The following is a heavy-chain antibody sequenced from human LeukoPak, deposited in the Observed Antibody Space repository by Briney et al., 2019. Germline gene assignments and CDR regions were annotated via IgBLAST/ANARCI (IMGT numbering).Heavy chain of an antibody. J-gene: IGHJ5*02. V-gene: IGHV4-61*01. D-gene: IGHD2-2*02. Sequence: SETLSLTCTVSGGSVSSGSYYWSWIRQPPGKGLEWIGYIYYSGSTNYNPSLKSRVTISVDTSKNQFSLKLSSVTAADTAVYYCAREEGYCSSTSCYKMGFWFDPWGQGTLVTVPS. CDR1: GGSVSSGSYY. CDR3: AREEGYCSSTSCYKMGFWFDP. CDR2: IYYSGST.